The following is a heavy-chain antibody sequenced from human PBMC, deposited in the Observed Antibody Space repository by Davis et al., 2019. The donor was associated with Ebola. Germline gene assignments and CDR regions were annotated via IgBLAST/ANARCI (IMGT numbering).Heavy chain of an antibody. D-gene: IGHD3-10*01. CDR2: INPNSGGT. CDR1: GYTFTGYY. Sequence: VKVSCKASGYTFTGYYMHWVRQAPGQGLEWMGWINPNSGGTNYAQKFQGRVTMTRDTSISTAYMELSRLRSDDTAVYYCARDRRRDRYYYGSGSYDAFDIWGQGTMVTVSS. CDR3: ARDRRRDRYYYGSGSYDAFDI. V-gene: IGHV1-2*02. J-gene: IGHJ3*02.